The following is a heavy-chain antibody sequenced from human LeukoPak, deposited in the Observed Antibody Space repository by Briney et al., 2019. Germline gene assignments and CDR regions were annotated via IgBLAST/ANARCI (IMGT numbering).Heavy chain of an antibody. D-gene: IGHD6-13*01. CDR2: ISYDGSIK. V-gene: IGHV3-30-3*01. J-gene: IGHJ4*02. Sequence: PGGSLRLSCAASGFTFSSYAMHWVRQAPGKGLEWVAVISYDGSIKYYADSVKGRFTTSRDNSKNMLYLQMNSLSAEDTAVYYCARLPSIAAAYTNYWGQGTLVTVSS. CDR3: ARLPSIAAAYTNY. CDR1: GFTFSSYA.